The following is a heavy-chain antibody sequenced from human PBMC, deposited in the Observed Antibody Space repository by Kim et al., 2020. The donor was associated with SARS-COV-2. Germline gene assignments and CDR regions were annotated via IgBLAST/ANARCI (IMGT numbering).Heavy chain of an antibody. CDR2: ISSTGDST. V-gene: IGHV3-23*01. J-gene: IGHJ4*02. CDR1: GFTFSSFA. CDR3: ATRGGSGYYYRVFDY. Sequence: GGSLRLSCAASGFTFSSFAMSWVRQAPGKGLAWVASISSTGDSTNYADSVRGRFTISRDNSKNTLYLQLNSLRTEDTAVYYCATRGGSGYYYRVFDYWGQGTLVTVSS. D-gene: IGHD3-3*01.